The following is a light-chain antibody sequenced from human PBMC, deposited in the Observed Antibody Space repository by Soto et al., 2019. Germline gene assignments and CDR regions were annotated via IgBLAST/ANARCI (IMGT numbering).Light chain of an antibody. CDR3: QQTYSVPLT. J-gene: IGKJ4*01. CDR2: AAS. Sequence: DIQMTQSPSSLSAPVGDRVTITCRASQSISSYLNWYQQKPGKAPKLLIYAASSLQSGVPSRFSGSGSGTDFTLTISTLQPEDFATFYCQQTYSVPLTFGGGTKVDIK. CDR1: QSISSY. V-gene: IGKV1-39*01.